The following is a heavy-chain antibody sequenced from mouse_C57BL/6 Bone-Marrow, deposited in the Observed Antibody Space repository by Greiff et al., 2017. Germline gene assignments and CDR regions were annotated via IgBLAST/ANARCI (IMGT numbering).Heavy chain of an antibody. Sequence: QVQLKQSDAELVKPGASVKISCQVSGYTFTDHTIHWMKPRPEQGLEWIGYIYPRDGSTKYNEKFKGKAKLTVDKSSSTAYMQLNSLTSEDSAVYCCAKYYDYDDWFSYWGQGTLVTVSA. D-gene: IGHD2-4*01. J-gene: IGHJ3*01. CDR2: IYPRDGST. V-gene: IGHV1-78*01. CDR3: AKYYDYDDWFSY. CDR1: GYTFTDHT.